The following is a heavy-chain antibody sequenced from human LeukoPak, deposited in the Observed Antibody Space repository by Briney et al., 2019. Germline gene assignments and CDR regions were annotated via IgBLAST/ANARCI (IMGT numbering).Heavy chain of an antibody. CDR3: AKYALREIFFGDF. Sequence: GGSLRLSCAASGFIFNNYEMNWVRQAPGKGLEWVSYISISGRSIYYADSVKGRFTISRDNSMNTLYLHMDSLRAEDTAVYYCAKYALREIFFGDFWGQGTPVTVSS. V-gene: IGHV3-48*03. CDR2: ISISGRSI. D-gene: IGHD3-3*01. CDR1: GFIFNNYE. J-gene: IGHJ4*02.